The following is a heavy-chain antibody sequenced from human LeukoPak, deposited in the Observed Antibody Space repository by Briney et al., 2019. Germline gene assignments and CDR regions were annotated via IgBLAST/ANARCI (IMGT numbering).Heavy chain of an antibody. Sequence: GGSLRLSCAASGFTFSSYSMNWVRQGPGKGLEWVSSISSSSSYIYYADSVKGRFTISRDNAKNSLYLQMNSLRAEDTAVYYCARVIGPMVYYGMDVWGQGTTVTVSS. V-gene: IGHV3-21*01. CDR3: ARVIGPMVYYGMDV. CDR1: GFTFSSYS. D-gene: IGHD3-10*01. J-gene: IGHJ6*02. CDR2: ISSSSSYI.